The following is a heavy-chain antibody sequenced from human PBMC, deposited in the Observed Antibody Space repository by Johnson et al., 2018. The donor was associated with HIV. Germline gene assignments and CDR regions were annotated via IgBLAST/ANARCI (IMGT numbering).Heavy chain of an antibody. CDR3: ARDRCSSTTCLDAFDI. Sequence: QVQLVESGGGVVQPGRSLRLSCAASGFTFTSYTIHWVRQAPGKGLEWVALISSDGTNKYYADSVKDRFTISRDNSKNNLYVEMNSLRVEDTALYYCARDRCSSTTCLDAFDIWGQGTMVTVSS. J-gene: IGHJ3*02. CDR2: ISSDGTNK. V-gene: IGHV3-30-3*01. D-gene: IGHD2-2*01. CDR1: GFTFTSYT.